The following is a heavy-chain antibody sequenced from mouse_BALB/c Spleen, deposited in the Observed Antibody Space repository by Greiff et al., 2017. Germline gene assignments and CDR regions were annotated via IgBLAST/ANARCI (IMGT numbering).Heavy chain of an antibody. D-gene: IGHD1-2*01. Sequence: EVKLQESGAELVKPGASVKLSCTASGFNIKDTYMHWVKQRPEQGLEWIGRIDPANGNTKYDPKFQGKATITADTSSNTAYLQLSSLTSEDTAVYYCARGTTALFDYWGQGTTLTVSS. CDR3: ARGTTALFDY. J-gene: IGHJ2*01. V-gene: IGHV14-3*02. CDR2: IDPANGNT. CDR1: GFNIKDTY.